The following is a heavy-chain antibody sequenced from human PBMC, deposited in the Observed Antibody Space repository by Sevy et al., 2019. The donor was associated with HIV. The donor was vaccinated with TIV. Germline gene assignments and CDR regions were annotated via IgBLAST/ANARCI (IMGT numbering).Heavy chain of an antibody. D-gene: IGHD3-10*01. CDR1: GDTLTNHW. CDR3: ARQAQWGVR. Sequence: GESLKISCRDYGDTLTNHWIGWVRQLPGKGLEYMGVIPPVGSDAIYSPSFQGQVTISVDRSITTAYLQWSSLKASDTAVYYCARQAQWGVRWGQGTRVTVSS. CDR2: IPPVGSDA. V-gene: IGHV5-51*01. J-gene: IGHJ4*02.